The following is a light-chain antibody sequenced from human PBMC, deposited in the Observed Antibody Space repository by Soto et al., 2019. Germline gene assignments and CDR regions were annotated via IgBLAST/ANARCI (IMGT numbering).Light chain of an antibody. CDR3: QHRRA. Sequence: EIVLTQSPATLSLSPGERATLSCRASQSVSSYLAWYQQKPGQAPRLLIYDAFNRATGIPARFSGSGSGTXXTLTISSLEPEDFAVYYCQHRRAFGQGTKLEIK. CDR1: QSVSSY. CDR2: DAF. V-gene: IGKV3-11*01. J-gene: IGKJ2*01.